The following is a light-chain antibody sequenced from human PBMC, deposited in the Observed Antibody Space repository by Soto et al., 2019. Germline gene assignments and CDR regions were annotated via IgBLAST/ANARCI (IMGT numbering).Light chain of an antibody. J-gene: IGKJ1*01. Sequence: DIVMTQSPLSLPVTPGEPASISCRSSQSLLYTNGYNYLDWYLQKPGQSPQLLIYLGSNRASGVPDRFSGSGSGTDFTLKISRVEAEDVGVYYGLQALETPRTFGQGTKVEIK. CDR3: LQALETPRT. V-gene: IGKV2-28*01. CDR1: QSLLYTNGYNY. CDR2: LGS.